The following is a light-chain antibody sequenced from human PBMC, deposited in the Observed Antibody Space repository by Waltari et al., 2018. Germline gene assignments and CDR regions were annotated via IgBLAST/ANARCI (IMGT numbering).Light chain of an antibody. J-gene: IGLJ3*02. CDR2: DVS. CDR1: SSDVGRSNS. V-gene: IGLV2-14*03. CDR3: SSESSDKVVL. Sequence: QSALTQPASVSGSPGQSVTIPCTGTSSDVGRSNSVSWYQDHPGQGPKVIIYDVSDRPSGVSARFSGSKSGNTASLTISGLQAEDEADYYCSSESSDKVVLFGGGTKVTVL.